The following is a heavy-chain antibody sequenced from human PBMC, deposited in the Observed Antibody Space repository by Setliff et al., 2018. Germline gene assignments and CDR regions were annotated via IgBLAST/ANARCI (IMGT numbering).Heavy chain of an antibody. Sequence: GASVKVSCKASGYTFTGYYMYWVRQAPGQGPEWMGWISGYNGNTNYAQKVQGRVTMTTDTSTGTIYMELRSLRADDTAVYYCSRALGATITHFDYWGQGTLVTVPQ. CDR2: ISGYNGNT. J-gene: IGHJ4*02. CDR3: SRALGATITHFDY. CDR1: GYTFTGYY. V-gene: IGHV1-18*04. D-gene: IGHD1-26*01.